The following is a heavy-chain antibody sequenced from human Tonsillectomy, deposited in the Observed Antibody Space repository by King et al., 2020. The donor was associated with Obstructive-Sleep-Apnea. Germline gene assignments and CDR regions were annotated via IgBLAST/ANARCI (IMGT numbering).Heavy chain of an antibody. CDR1: GYTLTGYY. J-gene: IGHJ4*02. CDR2: INPNSGGT. V-gene: IGHV1-2*02. D-gene: IGHD6-19*01. CDR3: ASWGAISVTGTGTPADY. Sequence: QLVQSGAEVKKPGASVKVSCKASGYTLTGYYMNWVRQAPGQGFEWMGWINPNSGGTHYAQKFQGRVTMTRDTSISTAYMELRRLRSDDTAVYYCASWGAISVTGTGTPADYWGQGTRITVSS.